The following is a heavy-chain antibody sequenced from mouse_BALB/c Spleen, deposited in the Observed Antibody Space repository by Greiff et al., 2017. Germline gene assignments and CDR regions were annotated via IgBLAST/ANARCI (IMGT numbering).Heavy chain of an antibody. CDR1: GYTFTSYW. V-gene: IGHV1-7*01. J-gene: IGHJ2*01. CDR3: ARWDGYYGY. D-gene: IGHD2-3*01. Sequence: QVHVKQSGAELAKPGASVKMSCKASGYTFTSYWMHWVKQRPGQGLEWIGYINPSTGYTEYKQKFKDKATLTADKSSSTAYMQLSSLTSEDSAVYYCARWDGYYGYWGQGTTLTVSS. CDR2: INPSTGYT.